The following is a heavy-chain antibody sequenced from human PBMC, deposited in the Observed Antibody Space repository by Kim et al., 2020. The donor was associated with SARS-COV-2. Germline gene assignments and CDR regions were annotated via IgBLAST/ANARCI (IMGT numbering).Heavy chain of an antibody. V-gene: IGHV1-69*01. CDR3: AANVLMVYAIPRAFDI. J-gene: IGHJ3*02. Sequence: KFQGRVTITADESTSTAYMELSSLRSEDTAVYYCAANVLMVYAIPRAFDIWGQGTMVTVSS. D-gene: IGHD2-8*01.